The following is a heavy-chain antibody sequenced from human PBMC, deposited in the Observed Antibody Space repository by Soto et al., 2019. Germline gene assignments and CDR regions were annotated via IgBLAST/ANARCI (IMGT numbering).Heavy chain of an antibody. CDR2: ISSSGSTI. Sequence: GGSLRLSCAASGFTFSTYGMVWVRQAPGKGLECFSYISSSGSTIYYADSVKGRFTISRDNARNSLYLQMNSLRVEDTAVYHCARGVYYDSSGYYEYWYIHLCGRGTLVTVS. V-gene: IGHV3-48*03. CDR1: GFTFSTYG. CDR3: ARGVYYDSSGYYEYWYIHL. J-gene: IGHJ2*01. D-gene: IGHD3-22*01.